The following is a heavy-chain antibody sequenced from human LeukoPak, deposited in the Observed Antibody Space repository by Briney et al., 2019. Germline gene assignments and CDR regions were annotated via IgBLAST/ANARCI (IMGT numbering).Heavy chain of an antibody. CDR2: MNPNSGNT. CDR1: GCTFTSYD. J-gene: IGHJ3*02. CDR3: VSGDLPTTVINDAFNI. V-gene: IGHV1-8*01. Sequence: ASVKVSCKASGCTFTSYDINWVRQSTGQGLEWVGWMNPNSGNTGYAQKFQGRVTMTRDNSINTAYMELSSLRSDDTAIYYCVSGDLPTTVINDAFNIWGQGTMVTVSS. D-gene: IGHD4-17*01.